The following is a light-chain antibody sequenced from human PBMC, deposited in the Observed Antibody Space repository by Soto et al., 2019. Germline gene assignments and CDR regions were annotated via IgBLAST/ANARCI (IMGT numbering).Light chain of an antibody. CDR2: GAS. Sequence: EIVLTQSPCTLSLSPGERATLSCRASQSVSSSYLAGYQQKPGQAPRLLIYGASSRATGIPDRFSGSGSGTDFTLTISRLEPEDFAVYYCQQYGSSPLTFGQGTRLEIK. CDR3: QQYGSSPLT. CDR1: QSVSSSY. J-gene: IGKJ5*01. V-gene: IGKV3-20*01.